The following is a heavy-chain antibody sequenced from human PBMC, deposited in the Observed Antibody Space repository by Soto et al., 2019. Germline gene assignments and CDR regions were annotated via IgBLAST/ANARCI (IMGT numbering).Heavy chain of an antibody. CDR1: GFTFSSYA. D-gene: IGHD3-16*01. Sequence: EVQLLESGGGLVQPGGSLRLSCAASGFTFSSYAMSWVRQAPGKGLEWVSAISGSGGSTYYADSVKGRFTISRDNSKNTLYLRRNILRAEDTAVYYCAKDNRLSLPYYFDYWGQGTLVTVSS. CDR3: AKDNRLSLPYYFDY. V-gene: IGHV3-23*01. J-gene: IGHJ4*02. CDR2: ISGSGGST.